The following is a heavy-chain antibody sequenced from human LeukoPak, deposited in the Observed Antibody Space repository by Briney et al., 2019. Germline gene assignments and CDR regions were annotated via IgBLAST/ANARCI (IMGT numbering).Heavy chain of an antibody. CDR2: IYYSGST. Sequence: TSETLSLTCTVSGGSISSYYWGWIRQPPGKGLEWIGTIYYSGSTYYNPSLKSRVTISVDTSTNQFSLKVNSLTTADTAVYYCAREGRGQQLTPIDYWGPGALVTASS. D-gene: IGHD6-13*01. CDR3: AREGRGQQLTPIDY. J-gene: IGHJ4*02. V-gene: IGHV4-39*07. CDR1: GGSISSYY.